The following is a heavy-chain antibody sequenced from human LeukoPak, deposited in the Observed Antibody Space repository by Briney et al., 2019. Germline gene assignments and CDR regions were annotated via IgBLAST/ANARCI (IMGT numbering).Heavy chain of an antibody. Sequence: PSETLSLTCTVSGGSISSGGYYWSWIRQHPGKGLEWIGYIYYSGSTYYNPSLKSRVTISVDTSKNQFSLKLSSVTAADTAVYYCARADGVLLWFGELGAFDIWGQGTMVTVSS. CDR1: GGSISSGGYY. D-gene: IGHD3-10*01. V-gene: IGHV4-31*03. J-gene: IGHJ3*02. CDR3: ARADGVLLWFGELGAFDI. CDR2: IYYSGST.